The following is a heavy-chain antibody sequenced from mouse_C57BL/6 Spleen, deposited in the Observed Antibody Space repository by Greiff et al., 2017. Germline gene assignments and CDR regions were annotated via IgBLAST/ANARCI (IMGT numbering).Heavy chain of an antibody. CDR2: IDPETGGP. CDR1: GYTFTDYE. CDR3: TRSLGRYYFDY. V-gene: IGHV1-15*01. J-gene: IGHJ2*01. Sequence: VQLQQSGAELVRPGASVTLSCKASGYTFTDYEMHWVKQTPVHGLEWIGAIDPETGGPAYNQKFKGKAILTAYKSSSTAYMVLRSRTSEDSAVYYCTRSLGRYYFDYWGQGTTLTVSS.